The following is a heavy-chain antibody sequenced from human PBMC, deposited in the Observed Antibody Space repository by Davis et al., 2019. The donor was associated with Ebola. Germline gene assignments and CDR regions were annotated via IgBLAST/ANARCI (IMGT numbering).Heavy chain of an antibody. Sequence: APVKVSCKASGGTFSSYTISWVRQAPRPGLEWMGLINTNTGNPTYAQGFTGRFVFSLDTSVSTAYLQISSLKAEDTAVYYCARCEENPDTTMVSCFDYWGQGTLVTVSS. CDR2: INTNTGNP. J-gene: IGHJ4*02. CDR3: ARCEENPDTTMVSCFDY. D-gene: IGHD5-18*01. V-gene: IGHV7-4-1*02. CDR1: GGTFSSYT.